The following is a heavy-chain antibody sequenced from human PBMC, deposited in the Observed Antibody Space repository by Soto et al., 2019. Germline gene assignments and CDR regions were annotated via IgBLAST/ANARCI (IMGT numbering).Heavy chain of an antibody. D-gene: IGHD6-25*01. Sequence: PSETLSLTCAVYGGSFSGYYWSWIRQPPGKGLEWIGEINHSGRTNYNPSLKSRVTISVDTSRNQFSLRLSSVTAADTAVYYCAREGIAAINFDYWGQGTLVTVSS. CDR1: GGSFSGYY. V-gene: IGHV4-34*01. CDR3: AREGIAAINFDY. J-gene: IGHJ4*02. CDR2: INHSGRT.